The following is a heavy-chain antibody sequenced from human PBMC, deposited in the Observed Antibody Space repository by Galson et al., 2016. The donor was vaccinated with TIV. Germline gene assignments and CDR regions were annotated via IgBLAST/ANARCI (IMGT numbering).Heavy chain of an antibody. CDR3: ARHATPEGWFAYSWFDP. CDR1: GGSISSYY. J-gene: IGHJ5*02. V-gene: IGHV4-39*01. Sequence: LSLTCTVSGGSISSYYWGWIRQPPGKGLEWIGSIYYRGRTSYNASLKSRVTISVDTSTNQFSLKLTSVTAADTAVYYCARHATPEGWFAYSWFDPWGQGTLVIVSS. CDR2: IYYRGRT. D-gene: IGHD3-10*01.